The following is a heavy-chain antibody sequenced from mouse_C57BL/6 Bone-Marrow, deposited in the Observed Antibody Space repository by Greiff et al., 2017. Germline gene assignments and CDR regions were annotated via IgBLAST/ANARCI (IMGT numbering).Heavy chain of an antibody. CDR1: GYTFTSYW. Sequence: VQLKESGAELAKPGASVKLSCKASGYTFTSYWMHWVKQRPGQGLEWIGYINPSSGYTKYNQKFKDKATLTADKSSSTAYMQLSSLTYEDSAVYYCARGTYYDYVPTGFFDYWGQGTTPTVSS. J-gene: IGHJ2*01. D-gene: IGHD2-4*01. V-gene: IGHV1-7*01. CDR3: ARGTYYDYVPTGFFDY. CDR2: INPSSGYT.